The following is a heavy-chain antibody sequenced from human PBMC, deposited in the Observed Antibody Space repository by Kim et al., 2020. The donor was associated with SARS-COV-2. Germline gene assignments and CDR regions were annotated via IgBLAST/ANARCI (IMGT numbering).Heavy chain of an antibody. V-gene: IGHV3-23*01. J-gene: IGHJ4*02. CDR2: SDSGGKT. CDR3: SASDY. Sequence: SDSGGKTHYADSVKDRFTSSRDNTKNTLYRQLNSLRAEDTAVYYCSASDYWGQGTLVTVSS.